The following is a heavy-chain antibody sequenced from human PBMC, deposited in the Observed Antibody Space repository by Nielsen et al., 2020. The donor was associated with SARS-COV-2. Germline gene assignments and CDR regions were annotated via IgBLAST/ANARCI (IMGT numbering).Heavy chain of an antibody. CDR1: GYTFTSYD. D-gene: IGHD6-13*01. CDR3: ARGPQLSPTFLLSYYYYGMDV. CDR2: MNPNSGNT. Sequence: ASVKVSCKASGYTFTSYDINWVRQATGQGLEWMGWMNPNSGNTGYAQKFQGRVTMTRNTSISTAYMELSSLRSEDTAVYYCARGPQLSPTFLLSYYYYGMDVWGHGTTVTVSS. V-gene: IGHV1-8*01. J-gene: IGHJ6*02.